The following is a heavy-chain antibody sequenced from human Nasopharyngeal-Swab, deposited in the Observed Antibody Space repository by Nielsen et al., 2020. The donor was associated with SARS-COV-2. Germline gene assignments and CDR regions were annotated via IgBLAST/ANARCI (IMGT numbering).Heavy chain of an antibody. V-gene: IGHV1-8*03. J-gene: IGHJ4*02. Sequence: ASVKVSCKASGYTFTSYDINWVRQATGQGLEWMGWMNPNSGNTGYAQKFQGRVTITRNTSISTAYMELGSLRSEDTAVYYCARGTFGGVIVIPAPFDYWGQGTLVTVSS. CDR1: GYTFTSYD. CDR2: MNPNSGNT. CDR3: ARGTFGGVIVIPAPFDY. D-gene: IGHD3-16*02.